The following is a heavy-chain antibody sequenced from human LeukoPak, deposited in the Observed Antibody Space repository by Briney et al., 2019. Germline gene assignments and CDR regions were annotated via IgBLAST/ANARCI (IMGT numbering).Heavy chain of an antibody. CDR2: IRYDGSNK. J-gene: IGHJ4*02. CDR1: GFTFSSYG. V-gene: IGHV3-30*02. CDR3: AKAQYDWVTLAFDY. Sequence: GGSLRLSCAASGFTFSSYGMHWVRQAPGKGLEWVAFIRYDGSNKYYADSVKGRFTISRDNSKNTLYLQMNSLRAEDTAVYYCAKAQYDWVTLAFDYWGQGILVTVSS. D-gene: IGHD4-23*01.